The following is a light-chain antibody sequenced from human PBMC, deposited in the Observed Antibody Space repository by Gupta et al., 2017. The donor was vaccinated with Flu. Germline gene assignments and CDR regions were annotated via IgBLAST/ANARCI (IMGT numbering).Light chain of an antibody. V-gene: IGLV3-10*01. J-gene: IGLJ3*02. CDR3: YSTDTSGNHRV. CDR2: EDR. Sequence: SYELTQTPSESVSPGQTARITCSVDALPKKYAYWYQQKSVHAPVLIIYEDRKRPSGIPERFSGSSSGTMATLTISGAQVEDEADYYFYSTDTSGNHRVFGGGTNLTVL. CDR1: ALPKKY.